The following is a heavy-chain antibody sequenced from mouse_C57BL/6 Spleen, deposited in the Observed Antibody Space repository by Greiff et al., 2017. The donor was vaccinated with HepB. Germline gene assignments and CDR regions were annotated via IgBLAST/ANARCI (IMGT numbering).Heavy chain of an antibody. V-gene: IGHV5-17*01. D-gene: IGHD2-13*01. CDR1: GFTFSDYG. J-gene: IGHJ4*01. CDR2: ISSGSSTI. CDR3: AKGLTLYAMDY. Sequence: EVNVVESGGGLVKPGGSLKLSCAASGFTFSDYGMHWVRQAPEKGLEWVAYISSGSSTIYYADTVKGRFTISRDNAKNTLFLQMTSLRSEDTAMYYCAKGLTLYAMDYWGQGTSVTVAS.